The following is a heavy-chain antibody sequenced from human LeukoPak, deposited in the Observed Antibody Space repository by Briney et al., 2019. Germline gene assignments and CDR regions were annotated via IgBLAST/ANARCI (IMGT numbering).Heavy chain of an antibody. V-gene: IGHV3-48*03. Sequence: GGSLRLSCAASGFSFSNYEMNWVRQAPGKGLEWVSSITSSSTSMYYADSVKGRFTISRDNAKNSLYLQMNSLRAEDTAVYYCARTYYDILTGYNPYFDYWGQGTLVTVSS. CDR2: ITSSSTSM. CDR3: ARTYYDILTGYNPYFDY. J-gene: IGHJ4*02. CDR1: GFSFSNYE. D-gene: IGHD3-9*01.